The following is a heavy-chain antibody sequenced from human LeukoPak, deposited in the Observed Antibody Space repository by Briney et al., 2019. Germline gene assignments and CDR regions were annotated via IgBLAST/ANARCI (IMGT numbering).Heavy chain of an antibody. D-gene: IGHD1-26*01. CDR3: AKGLKWELLGYFDY. Sequence: GRSLRLSCAASGFTFNSYAMHWVRQAPGKGLEWMAVISYDGSNKYYADSVKGRFTIYRDTSKNTLYLQMNSLRAEDTAVYYCAKGLKWELLGYFDYWGQGTLVTVSS. J-gene: IGHJ4*02. CDR1: GFTFNSYA. V-gene: IGHV3-30*04. CDR2: ISYDGSNK.